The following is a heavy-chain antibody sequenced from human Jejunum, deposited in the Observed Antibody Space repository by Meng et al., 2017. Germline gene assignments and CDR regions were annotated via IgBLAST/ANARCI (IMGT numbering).Heavy chain of an antibody. V-gene: IGHV1-2*06. CDR1: GHTFTGYY. J-gene: IGHJ4*02. CDR3: ARVDGTTPFDS. Sequence: HLCQSWSEEQKHGASWKFSCNAFGHTFTGYYIHWVRQAPGQGLEWVGRINPNSGDTNSAQKFQGRVTMTRDTSISTAYMELNRLTSDDTAVYYCARVDGTTPFDSWGQGTLVTASS. D-gene: IGHD1-1*01. CDR2: INPNSGDT.